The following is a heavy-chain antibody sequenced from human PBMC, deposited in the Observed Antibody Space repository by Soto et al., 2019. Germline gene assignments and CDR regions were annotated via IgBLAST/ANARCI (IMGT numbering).Heavy chain of an antibody. CDR2: IDPSDSYT. J-gene: IGHJ5*02. V-gene: IGHV5-10-1*01. CDR3: ARNPLTDNWFDP. CDR1: GYSFTSYW. Sequence: DSLTISCKGSGYSFTSYWISLVRQMPGKGLEWMGRIDPSDSYTNYSPSFQGHVTISADKSISTAYLQWSSLKASDTAMYYCARNPLTDNWFDPWGQGTLVTVSS.